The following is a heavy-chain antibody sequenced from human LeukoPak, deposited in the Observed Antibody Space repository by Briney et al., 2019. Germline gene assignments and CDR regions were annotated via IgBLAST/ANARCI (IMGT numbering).Heavy chain of an antibody. V-gene: IGHV3-74*01. CDR2: ISPDGSDT. CDR3: ARDLSVP. J-gene: IGHJ1*01. CDR1: GFTFSYYW. Sequence: GGSLRLSCAASGFTFSYYWMYWARQAPGKGPMWVSRISPDGSDTNYADSVKGRFTISRDNAKNMLYLQMNSLKPEDTAVYYCARDLSVPWGQGAPVTVSS. D-gene: IGHD3-3*01.